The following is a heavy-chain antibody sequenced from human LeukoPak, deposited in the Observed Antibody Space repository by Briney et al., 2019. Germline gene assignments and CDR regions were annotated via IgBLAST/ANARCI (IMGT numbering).Heavy chain of an antibody. D-gene: IGHD2-2*01. CDR2: ISGSGGST. Sequence: GGSLRLSCAASGFTFSSYAMSCVRQAPGKGLEWVSAISGSGGSTYYADSVKGRFTISRDNSKNTLYLQMNSLRAEDTAVYYCAKDELGYCSSTSCYHGMDVWGQGTTVTVSS. CDR1: GFTFSSYA. V-gene: IGHV3-23*01. CDR3: AKDELGYCSSTSCYHGMDV. J-gene: IGHJ6*02.